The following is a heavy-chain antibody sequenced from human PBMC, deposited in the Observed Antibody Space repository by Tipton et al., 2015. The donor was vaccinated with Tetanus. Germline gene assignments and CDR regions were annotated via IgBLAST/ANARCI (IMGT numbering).Heavy chain of an antibody. J-gene: IGHJ5*02. CDR3: AKDPASRGSFVP. CDR1: GFTFSNYA. V-gene: IGHV3-23*01. Sequence: SLRLSCAASGFTFSNYAMAWVRQAPGKGLEWVSGISVRGSHTYYADPVKGRFSISRDNSKNTVYLQMNSLRDEDTAVYYCAKDPASRGSFVPWGQGTLVSVSS. CDR2: ISVRGSHT.